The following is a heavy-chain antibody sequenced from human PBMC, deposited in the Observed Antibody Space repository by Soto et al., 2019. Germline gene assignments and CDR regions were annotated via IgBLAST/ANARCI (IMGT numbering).Heavy chain of an antibody. CDR2: IKSKTDGVTT. CDR1: GFTFSNAW. V-gene: IGHV3-15*01. Sequence: GGSLRLSCAVSGFTFSNAWMSWVCQAPGKGLEWVGRIKSKTDGVTTDYAAPVIGRFTISRDDSKNTLYLQMNSLKTDDTAVYYCTSLTARGFDSWGQGTLDTVSS. CDR3: TSLTARGFDS. J-gene: IGHJ5*01.